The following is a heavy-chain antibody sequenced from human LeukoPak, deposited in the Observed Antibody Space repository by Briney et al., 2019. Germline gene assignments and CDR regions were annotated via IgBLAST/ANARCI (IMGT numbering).Heavy chain of an antibody. CDR3: ARQHSEVISLVREVVPSWFDP. CDR1: GGSISSSSYY. D-gene: IGHD3-10*01. Sequence: SGTLSLTCAVSGGSISSSSYYWGWIRQPPGKGLEWIGSIYYSGSSYYNPSLKSRVTISVDTSKNHFSLRLSSVTAADTAVYYCARQHSEVISLVREVVPSWFDPWGQGTLVTVSS. V-gene: IGHV4-39*02. J-gene: IGHJ5*02. CDR2: IYYSGSS.